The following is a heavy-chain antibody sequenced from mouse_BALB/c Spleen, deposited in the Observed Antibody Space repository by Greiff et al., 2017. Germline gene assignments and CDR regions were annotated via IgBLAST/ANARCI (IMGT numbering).Heavy chain of an antibody. CDR1: GFTFSDYG. CDR2: ISNLAYSI. V-gene: IGHV5-15*02. D-gene: IGHD3-3*01. Sequence: EVQGVESGGGLVQPGGSRKLSCAASGFTFSDYGMAWVRQAPGKGPEWVAFISNLAYSIYYADTVTGRFTISRENAKNTLYLEMSSLRSEDTAMYYCAREGDGYFDDWGQGTTLTVSS. CDR3: AREGDGYFDD. J-gene: IGHJ2*01.